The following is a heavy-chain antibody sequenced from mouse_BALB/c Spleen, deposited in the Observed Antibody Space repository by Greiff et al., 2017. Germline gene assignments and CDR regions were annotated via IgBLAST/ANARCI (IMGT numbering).Heavy chain of an antibody. CDR1: GYTFTSYW. Sequence: QVQLKESGAELARPGASVKLSCKASGYTFTSYWMQWVKQRPGQGLEWIGAIYPGDGDTRYTQKFKGKATLTADKSSSTAYMQLSSLASEDSAVYYCARSWDVYAMDYWGQGTSVTVSS. D-gene: IGHD4-1*01. J-gene: IGHJ4*01. CDR3: ARSWDVYAMDY. V-gene: IGHV1-87*01. CDR2: IYPGDGDT.